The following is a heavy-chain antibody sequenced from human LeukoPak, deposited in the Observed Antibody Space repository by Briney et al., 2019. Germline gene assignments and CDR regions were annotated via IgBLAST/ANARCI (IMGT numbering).Heavy chain of an antibody. J-gene: IGHJ5*02. D-gene: IGHD1-26*01. V-gene: IGHV4-61*01. Sequence: PSETLSLTCTVSGASVSSASYWTWIRQPPGKGVEWIAHIYNGVNTNYNPSLRSRVTISVDTSKNQFSLRLNSVTAADTAVYYCARSRAFNSGAFDPWGQGSLVTVSS. CDR1: GASVSSASY. CDR2: IYNGVNT. CDR3: ARSRAFNSGAFDP.